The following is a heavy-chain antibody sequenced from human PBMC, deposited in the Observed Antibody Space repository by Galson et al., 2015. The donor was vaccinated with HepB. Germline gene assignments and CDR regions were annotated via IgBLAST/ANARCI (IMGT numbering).Heavy chain of an antibody. D-gene: IGHD3-22*01. J-gene: IGHJ4*02. Sequence: SLRLSCAASGFTFSSYGMHWVRQAPGKGLEWVAFIRYDGSNKYYADSVKGRFTISRDNSKNTLYLQMNSLRAEDTAAYYCAKGSENDSSGYYLSNFDYWGQGTLVTVSS. CDR3: AKGSENDSSGYYLSNFDY. CDR1: GFTFSSYG. CDR2: IRYDGSNK. V-gene: IGHV3-30*02.